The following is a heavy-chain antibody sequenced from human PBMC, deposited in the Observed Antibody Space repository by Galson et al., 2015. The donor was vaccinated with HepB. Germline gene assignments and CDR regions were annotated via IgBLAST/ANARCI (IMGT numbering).Heavy chain of an antibody. D-gene: IGHD6-19*01. Sequence: SLRLSCAASGFIFSSYGMHWVRQAPGKDLEWVAVIWYDGSREYHADSVKGRFTISRDNSKNTVYLQMDSLRAEDTAVYYCARLGSGWTIDYWGQGALVTVSS. CDR2: IWYDGSRE. J-gene: IGHJ4*02. V-gene: IGHV3-33*01. CDR1: GFIFSSYG. CDR3: ARLGSGWTIDY.